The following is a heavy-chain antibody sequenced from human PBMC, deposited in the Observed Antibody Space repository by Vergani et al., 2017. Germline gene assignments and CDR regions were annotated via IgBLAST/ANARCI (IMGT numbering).Heavy chain of an antibody. J-gene: IGHJ6*03. D-gene: IGHD3-3*01. CDR3: ARGRSTXYDFWSGYPGSYYYMDV. CDR2: INHSGST. Sequence: QVQLQQWGAGLLKPSETLSLTCAVYGGSFSGYYWSWIRQPPGKGLEWIGEINHSGSTNYNPSLKSRVTISVDTSKNQFSLKLSSVTAADTAVYYCARGRSTXYDFWSGYPGSYYYMDVWGKGTTVTVSS. V-gene: IGHV4-34*01. CDR1: GGSFSGYY.